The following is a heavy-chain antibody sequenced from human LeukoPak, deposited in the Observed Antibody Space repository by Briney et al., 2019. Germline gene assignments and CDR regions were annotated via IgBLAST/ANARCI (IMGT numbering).Heavy chain of an antibody. V-gene: IGHV3-30*18. J-gene: IGHJ6*02. CDR1: GFTFSSYG. Sequence: GRSLRLSCAASGFTFSSYGMHWVRQAPGKGLEWVAVISYDGSNKYYADSVKGRFTISRDNSKNTLYLQMNSLRAEDTAVYYCAKDHYGYFGYYYGMDVWGQGTTVTVSS. D-gene: IGHD5-18*01. CDR3: AKDHYGYFGYYYGMDV. CDR2: ISYDGSNK.